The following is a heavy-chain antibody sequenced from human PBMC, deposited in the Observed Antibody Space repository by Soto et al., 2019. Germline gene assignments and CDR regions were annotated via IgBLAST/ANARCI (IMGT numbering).Heavy chain of an antibody. CDR1: GGSISGYY. Sequence: QVQLQESGPGLVKPSETLSLTCTVSGGSISGYYWSWIRQPPGKGLEWIGFIYGTGSTNYNPSLKSRVTISADTSKNQFSLKLTSMTAADTAVYYCARRDSSGWSGSWFDPWGQGTLGTVSS. J-gene: IGHJ5*02. V-gene: IGHV4-59*01. CDR3: ARRDSSGWSGSWFDP. D-gene: IGHD6-19*01. CDR2: IYGTGST.